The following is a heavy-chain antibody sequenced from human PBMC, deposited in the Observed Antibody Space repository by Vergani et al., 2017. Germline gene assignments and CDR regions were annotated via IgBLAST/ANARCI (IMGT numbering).Heavy chain of an antibody. CDR1: GGSISSGDYY. D-gene: IGHD3-22*01. CDR2: IYYSGST. V-gene: IGHV4-30-4*01. CDR3: ARALQDSSGYYYVPYYFDY. Sequence: QVQLQESGPGLVKPSETLSLTCTVSGGSISSGDYYWSWIRQPPGKGLEWIGYIYYSGSTYYNPSLKSRVTISVDTSKNQFSLKLSSVPAADTAVYYCARALQDSSGYYYVPYYFDYWGQGTLVTGSS. J-gene: IGHJ4*02.